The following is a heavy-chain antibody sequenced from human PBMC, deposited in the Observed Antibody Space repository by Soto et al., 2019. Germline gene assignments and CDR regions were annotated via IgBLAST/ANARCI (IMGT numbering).Heavy chain of an antibody. CDR3: ARVVYGYFQH. CDR2: IYYSGST. J-gene: IGHJ1*01. D-gene: IGHD3-16*01. Sequence: SETLSRTCTVSGGSISSYYWSWIRQPPGKGLEWIGYIYYSGSTNYNPSLKSRVTISVDTSKNQFSLKLSSVTAADTAVYYCARVVYGYFQHWGQGTLVTVSS. CDR1: GGSISSYY. V-gene: IGHV4-59*01.